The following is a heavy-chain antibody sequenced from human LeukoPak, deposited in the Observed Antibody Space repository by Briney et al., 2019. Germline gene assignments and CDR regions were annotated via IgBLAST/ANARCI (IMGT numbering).Heavy chain of an antibody. V-gene: IGHV1-18*01. D-gene: IGHD4-11*01. CDR2: ISAYNGAT. CDR1: GYTFTGYA. CDR3: ARVGRQISNYVFGYYYYYYMDV. Sequence: ASVKVSCKASGYTFTGYAITWARQAPGQGLEYMGWISAYNGATNYAQKFQGRVTMTTDTSTSTAYMELRSLRSDDTAVYYCARVGRQISNYVFGYYYYYYMDVWGKGTTVTVSS. J-gene: IGHJ6*03.